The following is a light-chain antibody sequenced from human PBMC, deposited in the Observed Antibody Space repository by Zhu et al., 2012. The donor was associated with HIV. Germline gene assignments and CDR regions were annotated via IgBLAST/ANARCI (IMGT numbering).Light chain of an antibody. V-gene: IGKV1-8*01. Sequence: AIRMTQYPSSLSASTGERVTLTCRASQDINTYLAWYQQRPGQAPKFLMYAASTLQHGVPPRFSGAGSGTDFTLTIDCLQHEDFGTYYCQQYYAYPRTFGQGTQVELK. CDR1: QDINTY. CDR2: AAS. J-gene: IGKJ1*01. CDR3: QQYYAYPRT.